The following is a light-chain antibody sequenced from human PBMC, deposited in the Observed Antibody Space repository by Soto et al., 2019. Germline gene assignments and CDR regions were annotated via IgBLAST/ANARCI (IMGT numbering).Light chain of an antibody. Sequence: DIQLTQSPSTLSASVGDRVTITCRASESISRWLAWYQQKPGEAPKVLIYDGSTLKSGVPSRFSGSGSGTEFTLTISSLQPDDFATYYCQQYSGFSTFGQGTKVDIK. V-gene: IGKV1-5*01. J-gene: IGKJ1*01. CDR1: ESISRW. CDR3: QQYSGFST. CDR2: DGS.